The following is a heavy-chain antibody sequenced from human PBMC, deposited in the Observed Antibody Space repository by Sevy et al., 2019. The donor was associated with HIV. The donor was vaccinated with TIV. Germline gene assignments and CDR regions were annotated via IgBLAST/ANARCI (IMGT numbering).Heavy chain of an antibody. V-gene: IGHV3-43*01. D-gene: IGHD3-3*01. CDR1: GFTFDDYT. CDR3: AKDGDFWSGSGFDY. CDR2: ISWDGGST. J-gene: IGHJ4*02. Sequence: GGSLRLSCAASGFTFDDYTMHWVRQAPGKGLEWVSLISWDGGSTYYADSVKGRFTISRDNSKNSLYLQMNSLRTGDTALYYCAKDGDFWSGSGFDYLGQGTLVTVSS.